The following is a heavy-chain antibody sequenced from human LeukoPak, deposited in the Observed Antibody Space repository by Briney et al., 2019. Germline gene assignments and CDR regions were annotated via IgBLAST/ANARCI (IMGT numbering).Heavy chain of an antibody. CDR3: ASPRDYDFWSARRASFDY. Sequence: SVKVSCKASGGTFSSYAISWVRRAPGQGLEWMGRIIPILGIANYAQKFQGRVTITADKSTSTAYMELSSLRSEDTAVYYCASPRDYDFWSARRASFDYWGQGTLVTVSS. CDR2: IIPILGIA. CDR1: GGTFSSYA. V-gene: IGHV1-69*04. D-gene: IGHD3-3*01. J-gene: IGHJ4*02.